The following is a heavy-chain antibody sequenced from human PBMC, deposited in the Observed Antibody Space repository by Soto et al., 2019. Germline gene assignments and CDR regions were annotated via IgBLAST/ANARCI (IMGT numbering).Heavy chain of an antibody. CDR2: ISGSGGST. Sequence: GGSLRLCCAASGFTFSSYAMSWVRQAPGKGLEWVSAISGSGGSTYYADSVKGRFTISRDNSKNTLYLQMNSLRAEDTAVYYCAKDRYGDYDGDCFDYWGQGTLVTVSS. J-gene: IGHJ4*02. CDR1: GFTFSSYA. V-gene: IGHV3-23*01. CDR3: AKDRYGDYDGDCFDY. D-gene: IGHD4-17*01.